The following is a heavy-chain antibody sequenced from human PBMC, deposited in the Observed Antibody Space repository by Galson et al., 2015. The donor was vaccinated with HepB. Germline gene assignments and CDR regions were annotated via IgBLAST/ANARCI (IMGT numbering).Heavy chain of an antibody. CDR3: AREGGCSSTSCYTPRGYYGMDV. D-gene: IGHD2-2*02. Sequence: SLRLSCAASGFTVSSNYMSWVRQAPGKGLEWVSVIYSGGSTYYADSVKGRFTISRDNSKNTLYLQMNSLRAEDTAVYYCAREGGCSSTSCYTPRGYYGMDVWGQGTTVTVSS. J-gene: IGHJ6*02. V-gene: IGHV3-53*01. CDR1: GFTVSSNY. CDR2: IYSGGST.